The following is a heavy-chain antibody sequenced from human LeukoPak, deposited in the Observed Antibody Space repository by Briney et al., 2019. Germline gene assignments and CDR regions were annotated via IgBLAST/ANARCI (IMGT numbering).Heavy chain of an antibody. CDR3: ARDQRYYYDGSGYHFTY. J-gene: IGHJ4*02. D-gene: IGHD3-22*01. V-gene: IGHV1-18*01. Sequence: GASVKVSCKASGYTFTSYGISWVRQAPGQGPEWLGWIGAYNDNTNYAQKFQGRVTMTTDTSTTTAYMELRSLRSDDTAVYYCARDQRYYYDGSGYHFTYWGQGTLVTVSS. CDR1: GYTFTSYG. CDR2: IGAYNDNT.